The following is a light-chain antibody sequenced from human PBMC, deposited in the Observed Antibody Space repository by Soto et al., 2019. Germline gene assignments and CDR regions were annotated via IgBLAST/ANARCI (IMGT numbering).Light chain of an antibody. Sequence: DIQMTQSPSSMSASVGDRVTITCLASQSISAYLNWYQQKPGKAPKLLSYAASSLQSWVPSRFSGSGSGTDFTLTISSLQPEDFATYYWQESYSTPSVTFGPGTKLDIK. J-gene: IGKJ3*01. V-gene: IGKV1-39*01. CDR2: AAS. CDR3: QESYSTPSVT. CDR1: QSISAY.